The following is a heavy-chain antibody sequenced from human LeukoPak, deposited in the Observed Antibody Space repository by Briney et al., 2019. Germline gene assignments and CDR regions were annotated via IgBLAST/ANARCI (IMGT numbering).Heavy chain of an antibody. CDR1: GFTFSSYA. Sequence: GRSLRLSCAASGFTFSSYAMHWVRQAPGKGLEWVAVIWYDGSNKYYGDSVKGRFTISRDNSKNTVYLQMNGLRAEDTAVYYCAREGGEAHVDSWGQGTLVTVSS. CDR2: IWYDGSNK. CDR3: AREGGEAHVDS. J-gene: IGHJ4*02. V-gene: IGHV3-33*08. D-gene: IGHD1-26*01.